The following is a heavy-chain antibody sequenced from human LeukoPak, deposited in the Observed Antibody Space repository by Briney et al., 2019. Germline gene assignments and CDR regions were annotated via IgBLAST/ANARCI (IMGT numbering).Heavy chain of an antibody. D-gene: IGHD3-10*01. J-gene: IGHJ6*03. V-gene: IGHV1-3*03. CDR1: GYTFTSYA. CDR2: INAGNGNT. CDR3: GRGGYYGSGSYWDYYMDV. Sequence: ASVKVSCKASGYTFTSYAMHWVRQAPGQRLEWMGWINAGNGNTKYSQESQGRVTITRDTSASTAYMELSSLRSEDMAVYYCGRGGYYGSGSYWDYYMDVWGKGTTVTVSS.